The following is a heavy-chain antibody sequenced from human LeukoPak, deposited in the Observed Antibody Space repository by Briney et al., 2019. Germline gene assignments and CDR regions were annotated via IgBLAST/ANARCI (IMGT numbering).Heavy chain of an antibody. CDR1: GGTFSSYA. J-gene: IGHJ6*02. V-gene: IGHV1-69*04. D-gene: IGHD6-19*01. Sequence: ASVKVSCKASGGTFSSYAISWVRQAPGQGLEWMGRIIPILGIANYAQKFQGRVTITADKSTSTAYMELSSLRAEDTALYYCAKDKSHSSWTSRYYYYALDVWGQGTTVTVSS. CDR3: AKDKSHSSWTSRYYYYALDV. CDR2: IIPILGIA.